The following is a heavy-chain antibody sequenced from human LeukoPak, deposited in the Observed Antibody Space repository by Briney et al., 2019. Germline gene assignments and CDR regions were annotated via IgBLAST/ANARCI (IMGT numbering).Heavy chain of an antibody. CDR3: AKDKEQWLGFDY. V-gene: IGHV3-21*04. CDR2: ISSSSSYI. D-gene: IGHD6-19*01. Sequence: PGGSLRLSCAASGFTFSSYSMNWVRQAPGQGLEWVSSISSSSSYIYYADSVKGRFTISRDNSKNTLYLQMNSLRAEDTAVYYCAKDKEQWLGFDYWGQGTLVTVSS. J-gene: IGHJ4*02. CDR1: GFTFSSYS.